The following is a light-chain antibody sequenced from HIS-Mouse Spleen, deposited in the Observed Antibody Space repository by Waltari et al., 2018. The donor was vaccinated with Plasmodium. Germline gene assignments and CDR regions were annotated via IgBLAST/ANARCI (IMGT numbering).Light chain of an antibody. J-gene: IGKJ2*01. Sequence: EIVLTQSPATRSLSPGERATLSCRASQSVSSYLAWYQQKPGQAPRLLIYDASNRATGIPARFSGSGSGTDFTLTISSLQPEDFATYYCLQDYNYPYTFGQGTKLEIK. CDR2: DAS. V-gene: IGKV3-11*01. CDR3: LQDYNYPYT. CDR1: QSVSSY.